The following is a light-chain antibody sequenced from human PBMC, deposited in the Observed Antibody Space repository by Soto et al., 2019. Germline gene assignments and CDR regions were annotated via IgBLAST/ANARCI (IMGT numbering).Light chain of an antibody. J-gene: IGKJ1*01. CDR2: AAS. CDR3: QQSYSNWT. Sequence: DIQMTQSPSSLSASVGDRVTITCRASQSISSYLNWYQQKPGKAPKLLIYAASSLQSGVPSRFSGSGSGTDFTLTISSLQPEDFATYYCQQSYSNWTF. CDR1: QSISSY. V-gene: IGKV1-39*01.